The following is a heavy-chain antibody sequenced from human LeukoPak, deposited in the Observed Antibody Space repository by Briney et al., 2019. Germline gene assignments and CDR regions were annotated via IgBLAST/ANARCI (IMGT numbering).Heavy chain of an antibody. Sequence: ASVKVSCKASGGTFSSYAISWVRQAPGQGLEWMGGIIPIFGTANYAQKFQGRVTITTDESTSTAYMELSSLRSEDTAVYYCARDADACCGGDCYSYFDYWGQGTLVTVSS. CDR1: GGTFSSYA. CDR3: ARDADACCGGDCYSYFDY. D-gene: IGHD2-21*02. J-gene: IGHJ4*02. CDR2: IIPIFGTA. V-gene: IGHV1-69*05.